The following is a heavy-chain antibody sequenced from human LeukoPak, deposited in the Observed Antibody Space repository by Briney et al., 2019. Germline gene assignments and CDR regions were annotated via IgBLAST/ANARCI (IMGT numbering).Heavy chain of an antibody. CDR1: GFTFSSYE. D-gene: IGHD3-10*01. V-gene: IGHV3-48*03. CDR3: ASLYGSGPNWFDP. J-gene: IGHJ5*02. CDR2: ISSSGSTI. Sequence: GGSLRLSCAASGFTFSSYEMNWVRQAPGKGLEWVSYISSSGSTIYYADSVKGRFTISRGNAKNSLYLQMNSLRAEDTAVYYCASLYGSGPNWFDPWGQGTLVTVSS.